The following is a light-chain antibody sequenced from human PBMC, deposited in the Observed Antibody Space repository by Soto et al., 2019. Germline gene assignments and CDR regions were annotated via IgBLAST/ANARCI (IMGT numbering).Light chain of an antibody. CDR1: QSISSW. CDR2: DAS. Sequence: DIQMTQSPSTLSASVGDRVTITCRASQSISSWLAWYQQKPGKAPKLLIYDASSFESGVPSRFSGSGSGTEFTLTISSLQPDDCATYYCQQYNSYSWTFGQGTKVEIK. J-gene: IGKJ1*01. V-gene: IGKV1-5*01. CDR3: QQYNSYSWT.